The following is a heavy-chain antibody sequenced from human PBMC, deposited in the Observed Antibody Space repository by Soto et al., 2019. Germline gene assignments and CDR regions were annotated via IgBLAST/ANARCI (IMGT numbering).Heavy chain of an antibody. V-gene: IGHV4-39*01. Sequence: PSETLSLTCTVSGVSISSSSYYWGWIRQPPGKGLEWIGSIYYSGSTYYNPSLKSRVTISVDTSKNQFSLKLSSVTAADTAVYYCARQPMITFGGVIVYFDYWGQGTLVTVSS. CDR2: IYYSGST. CDR1: GVSISSSSYY. J-gene: IGHJ4*02. CDR3: ARQPMITFGGVIVYFDY. D-gene: IGHD3-16*02.